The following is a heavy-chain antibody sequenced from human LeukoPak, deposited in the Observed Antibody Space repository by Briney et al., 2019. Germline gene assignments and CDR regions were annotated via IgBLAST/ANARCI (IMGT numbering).Heavy chain of an antibody. V-gene: IGHV3-21*01. CDR1: GFTFSSYS. CDR2: ITSSSSFI. D-gene: IGHD2-15*01. Sequence: PGGSLGLSCAVSGFTFSSYSMNWVRQAPGKGLEWVSSITSSSSFIYYADSVKGRFTISRDNAKTSLYLQMNSLRVEDTAVYYCAREGGYCSGGSCRYNWFDPWGQGTLVTVSS. CDR3: AREGGYCSGGSCRYNWFDP. J-gene: IGHJ5*02.